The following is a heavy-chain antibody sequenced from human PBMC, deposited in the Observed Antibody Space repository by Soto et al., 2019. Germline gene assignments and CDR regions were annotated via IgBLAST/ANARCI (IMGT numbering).Heavy chain of an antibody. D-gene: IGHD3-3*01. CDR2: IRSKANSYAT. CDR1: GFTFSGSA. J-gene: IGHJ6*02. V-gene: IGHV3-73*01. CDR3: TRHTRGYYDFWSGKHTESDV. Sequence: HPGGSLRLSCAASGFTFSGSAMHWVRQASGKGLEWVGRIRSKANSYATAYAASVKGRFTISRDDSKNTAYLQMNSLKTEDTAVYYCTRHTRGYYDFWSGKHTESDVWGQGTTVTVSS.